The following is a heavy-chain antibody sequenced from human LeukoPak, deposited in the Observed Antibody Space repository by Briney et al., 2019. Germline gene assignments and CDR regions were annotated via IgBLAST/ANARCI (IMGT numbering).Heavy chain of an antibody. V-gene: IGHV4-34*01. CDR1: GGSFSGYY. Sequence: SETLSLTCAVYGGSFSGYYWSWIRQPPGKGLXXXXEINHSGSTNYNPSLKSRVTISVDTSKNQFSLKLSSVTAADTAVYYCARGNLGLRYFDWFDPWGQGTLVTVSS. D-gene: IGHD3-9*01. J-gene: IGHJ5*02. CDR3: ARGNLGLRYFDWFDP. CDR2: INHSGST.